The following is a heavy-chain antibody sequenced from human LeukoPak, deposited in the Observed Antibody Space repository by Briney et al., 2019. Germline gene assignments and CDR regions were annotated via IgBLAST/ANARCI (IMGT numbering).Heavy chain of an antibody. CDR2: IVVGSGNT. Sequence: SVKVSCKASGFAFTSSAMQWVRQARGQRLEWIGWIVVGSGNTNYAQKFQERVTFTRDMSTSTAYMELRSLRSDDTAVYYCAADDQQLILWGQGSLVTVSS. D-gene: IGHD3-16*01. J-gene: IGHJ4*02. V-gene: IGHV1-58*02. CDR1: GFAFTSSA. CDR3: AADDQQLIL.